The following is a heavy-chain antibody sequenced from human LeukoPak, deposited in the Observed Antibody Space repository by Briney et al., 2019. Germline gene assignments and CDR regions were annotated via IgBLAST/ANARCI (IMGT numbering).Heavy chain of an antibody. CDR2: INPNSGGT. D-gene: IGHD3-22*01. CDR3: ARAYDSSGSLVDY. J-gene: IGHJ4*02. V-gene: IGHV1-2*06. CDR1: GYTFTGYY. Sequence: GASVKVSCKASGYTFTGYYMHWVRQAPGQGLEWMGRINPNSGGTNYAQKFQGRVTMTRDTSTSTVYMELSSLRSEDTAVYYCARAYDSSGSLVDYWGQGTLVTVSS.